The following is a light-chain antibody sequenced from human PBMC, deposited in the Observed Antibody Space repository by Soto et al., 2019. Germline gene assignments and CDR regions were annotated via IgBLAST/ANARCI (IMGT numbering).Light chain of an antibody. J-gene: IGLJ2*01. Sequence: QSALTQPASVSGSPGQSITISCTGTSSDVGGYNYVSWYQQHTGKAPKLMIHEVSNRPSEVSNRFCGSRSGNTASLTISGLQAEGEGNYYCSSYTSGSTLVVFGGGTKLTVL. CDR3: SSYTSGSTLVV. CDR2: EVS. CDR1: SSDVGGYNY. V-gene: IGLV2-14*01.